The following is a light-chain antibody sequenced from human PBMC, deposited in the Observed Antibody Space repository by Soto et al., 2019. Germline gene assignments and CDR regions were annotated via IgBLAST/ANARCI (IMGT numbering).Light chain of an antibody. CDR2: DRS. CDR3: QQENNFRLT. CDR1: QGLTNL. Sequence: DIPLTQSPSSVSASVGDRVTITCRASQGLTNLLAWYQQRPGKAPTLLIYDRSSLQTRDPSRFSASGSGTSFTLTIINPPPEDSATYYCQQENNFRLTFGPGTKVEIK. V-gene: IGKV1-12*01. J-gene: IGKJ3*01.